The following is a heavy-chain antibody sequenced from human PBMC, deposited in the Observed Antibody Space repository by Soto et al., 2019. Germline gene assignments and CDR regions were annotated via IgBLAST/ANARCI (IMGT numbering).Heavy chain of an antibody. Sequence: SETLSLTCAVSGGSISSGGYSWSWIRQPPGKGLEWIGYIYHSGSTYYNPSLKSRVTISVDRSKNQFSLKLSSVTAADTAVYYCARSFTDRGYCSSTSCYSIDPWGQGTLVTVSS. J-gene: IGHJ5*02. CDR3: ARSFTDRGYCSSTSCYSIDP. V-gene: IGHV4-30-2*01. CDR1: GGSISSGGYS. CDR2: IYHSGST. D-gene: IGHD2-2*01.